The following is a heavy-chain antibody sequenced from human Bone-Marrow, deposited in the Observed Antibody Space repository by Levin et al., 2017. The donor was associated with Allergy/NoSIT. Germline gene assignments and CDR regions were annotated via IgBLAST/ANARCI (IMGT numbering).Heavy chain of an antibody. J-gene: IGHJ6*02. Sequence: TLSLTCTVSGGSISSSSYYWGWIRQPPGKGLEWIGTIYYSGSTYYNPSLKSRVTISIDMSKNQFSLKLSSVTAADTAVYYCAREVAYDGPSDYSGMDVWGQGTTVTVSS. CDR3: AREVAYDGPSDYSGMDV. CDR2: IYYSGST. V-gene: IGHV4-39*07. D-gene: IGHD5-12*01. CDR1: GGSISSSSYY.